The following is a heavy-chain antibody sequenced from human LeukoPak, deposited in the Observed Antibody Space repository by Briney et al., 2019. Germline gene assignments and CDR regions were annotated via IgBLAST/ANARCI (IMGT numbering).Heavy chain of an antibody. J-gene: IGHJ4*02. D-gene: IGHD3-22*01. CDR3: ARDHELTYYDSSGYDY. Sequence: GGSLRLSCAASEFTFSAYWMHWVRQVPGEGLVWGSRINGDGSSTSYADSVKGRFTISRDNDKHTLYLQMNSLRAEDTAVYYCARDHELTYYDSSGYDYWGQGTPVTVSS. CDR1: EFTFSAYW. V-gene: IGHV3-74*01. CDR2: INGDGSST.